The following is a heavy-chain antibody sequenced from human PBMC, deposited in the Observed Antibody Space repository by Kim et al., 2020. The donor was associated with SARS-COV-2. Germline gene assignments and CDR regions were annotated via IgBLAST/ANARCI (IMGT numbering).Heavy chain of an antibody. CDR2: IAYDGNNK. V-gene: IGHV3-30*04. CDR1: GFTFSSYA. D-gene: IGHD2-15*01. J-gene: IGHJ6*04. CDR3: GRDLRPYCFTGSCYGRDV. Sequence: GGSLRLSCAASGFTFSSYAMHWVRQAPGKGLEWVMVIAYDGNNKYAIDSVRGRFTLSRDNSKNTVDLQMNNLRPEDTGVYYCGRDLRPYCFTGSCYGRDVWGKGTTVSVPS.